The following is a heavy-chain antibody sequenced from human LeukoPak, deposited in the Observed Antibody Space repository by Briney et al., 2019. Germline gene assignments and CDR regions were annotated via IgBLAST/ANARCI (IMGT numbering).Heavy chain of an antibody. D-gene: IGHD3-22*01. CDR3: ATAEKYYYDSSGYSD. CDR1: GFTVSSNY. CDR2: IYSGGST. J-gene: IGHJ4*02. Sequence: GGSLRRSCAASGFTVSSNYMSWVRQAPGKGLEWLSVIYSGGSTYYADSVKARFTISRDNSKNTLYLQMNSLRAEDTAVYYCATAEKYYYDSSGYSDWGQGTLVTVSS. V-gene: IGHV3-53*01.